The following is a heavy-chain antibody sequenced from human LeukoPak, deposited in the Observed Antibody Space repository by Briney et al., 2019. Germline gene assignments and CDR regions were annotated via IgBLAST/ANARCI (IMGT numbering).Heavy chain of an antibody. CDR1: GFTFSSYS. J-gene: IGHJ6*02. CDR2: ISSSSSTI. D-gene: IGHD3-3*01. CDR3: AREGLGTYYDFWSGYYLADYYYGMDV. V-gene: IGHV3-48*01. Sequence: GGPLRLSCAASGFTFSSYSMNWVRQAPGKGLKWVSYISSSSSTIYYADSVKGRFTISRDNAKNSLYLQMNSLRAEDTAVYYCAREGLGTYYDFWSGYYLADYYYGMDVWGQGTTVTVSS.